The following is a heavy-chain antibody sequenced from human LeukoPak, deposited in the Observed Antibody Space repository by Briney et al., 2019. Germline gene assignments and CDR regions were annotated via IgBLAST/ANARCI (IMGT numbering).Heavy chain of an antibody. D-gene: IGHD4-17*01. CDR1: AFRFSSFA. V-gene: IGHV3-23*01. J-gene: IGHJ3*02. Sequence: GGSLRLSCAGSAFRFSSFAMTWVRQAPGKGLEWVSGIHGNGDTTYCADSVKGRFTISRDNSRKMLYLQMNSLRVEDTAVYYCAKDPNGDYVGAFDSWGQGTMVTVSS. CDR3: AKDPNGDYVGAFDS. CDR2: IHGNGDTT.